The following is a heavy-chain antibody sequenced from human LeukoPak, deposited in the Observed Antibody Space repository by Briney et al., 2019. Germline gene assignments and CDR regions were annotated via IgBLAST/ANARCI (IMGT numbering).Heavy chain of an antibody. CDR2: IHQSGGT. D-gene: IGHD3-3*01. Sequence: SETLSLTCAVSGGSISSSNWWSWARQSPGKGLEWIGEIHQSGGTNYNPSLKSRVTILVDKSKNQISLKLTSVTAADTAVYYCAREGGFYRPLDYSGQGTLVTVSS. CDR1: GGSISSSNW. CDR3: AREGGFYRPLDY. V-gene: IGHV4-4*02. J-gene: IGHJ4*02.